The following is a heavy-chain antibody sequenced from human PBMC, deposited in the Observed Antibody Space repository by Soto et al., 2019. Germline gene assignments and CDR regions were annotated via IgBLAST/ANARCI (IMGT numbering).Heavy chain of an antibody. CDR1: GFTFSSYA. D-gene: IGHD6-19*01. J-gene: IGHJ4*02. CDR3: AKDLGGWYSSGWYWPY. V-gene: IGHV3-23*01. CDR2: ISGSGGST. Sequence: GGSLRLSCAASGFTFSSYAMSWVRQAPGKGLEWVSAISGSGGSTYYADSVKGRFTISRDNSKNTLYLQMNSLRAEDTAVYYCAKDLGGWYSSGWYWPYWGQGTLVTVSS.